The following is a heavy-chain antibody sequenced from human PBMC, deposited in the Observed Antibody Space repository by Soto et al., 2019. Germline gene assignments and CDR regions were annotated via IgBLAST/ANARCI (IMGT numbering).Heavy chain of an antibody. Sequence: AGGSLRLSCAASGFTFSSYAMSWVRQAPGKGLEWVSAISGSGGSTYYADSVKGRFTISRDNSKNTLYLQMNSLRAEDTAVDYCARVGAPAGSYDFEYWGQGTLVTV. J-gene: IGHJ4*02. D-gene: IGHD6-13*01. V-gene: IGHV3-23*01. CDR3: ARVGAPAGSYDFEY. CDR2: ISGSGGST. CDR1: GFTFSSYA.